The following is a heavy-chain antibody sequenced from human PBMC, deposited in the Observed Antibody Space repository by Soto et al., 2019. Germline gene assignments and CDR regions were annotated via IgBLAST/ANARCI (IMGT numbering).Heavy chain of an antibody. D-gene: IGHD4-4*01. CDR3: ATLGASNYGPTRPYYYYYGMDV. V-gene: IGHV5-51*01. CDR1: GYSFTSYW. Sequence: GESLKISCKGSGYSFTSYWIGWVRQMPGKGLEWMGIIYPGDSDTRYSPSFQGQVTISADKSISTAYLQWSSLKASDTAMYYCATLGASNYGPTRPYYYYYGMDVWGQGTTVTVSS. CDR2: IYPGDSDT. J-gene: IGHJ6*02.